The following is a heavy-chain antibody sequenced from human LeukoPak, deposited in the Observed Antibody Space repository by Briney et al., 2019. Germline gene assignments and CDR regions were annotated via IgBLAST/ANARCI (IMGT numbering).Heavy chain of an antibody. CDR1: GFTFSSYA. CDR3: AKDRGYCSSTSCPHDY. Sequence: PGGSLRLSCAASGFTFSSYAMSWVRQAPGKGLEWVSAISGSGGSTYYADSVKGRFTISRDNSKITLYLQMNSLRAEDTAVYYCAKDRGYCSSTSCPHDYWGQGTLVTVSS. CDR2: ISGSGGST. D-gene: IGHD2-2*01. J-gene: IGHJ4*02. V-gene: IGHV3-23*01.